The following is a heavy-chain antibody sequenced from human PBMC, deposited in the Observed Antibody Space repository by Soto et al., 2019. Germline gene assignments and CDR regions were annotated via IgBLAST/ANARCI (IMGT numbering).Heavy chain of an antibody. V-gene: IGHV3-7*01. CDR1: GFTFSSYW. CDR3: ASVRQLVAGCYYYYYMDV. CDR2: IKQDGSEK. J-gene: IGHJ6*03. Sequence: GGSLRLSCAASGFTFSSYWMSWVRQAPGKGLEWVANIKQDGSEKYYVDSVKGRFTISRDNAKNSLYLQMNSLRAEDTAVYYCASVRQLVAGCYYYYYMDVWGKGTTVTVSS. D-gene: IGHD6-13*01.